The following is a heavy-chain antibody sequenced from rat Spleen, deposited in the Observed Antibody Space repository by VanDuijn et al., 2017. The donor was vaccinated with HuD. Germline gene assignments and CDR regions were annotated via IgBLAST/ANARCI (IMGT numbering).Heavy chain of an antibody. CDR1: GFTFSNYY. D-gene: IGHD1-5*01. Sequence: EVQLVESGGGLVQPGRSMKLSCAASGFTFSNYYMAWVRQAPTKGLEWVASISTGGGNTYYRDSVKGRFTISRDNAKSTLYLQMDSLRSEDTATYYCARQPRYRYNSPFDYWGQGVMVTVSS. V-gene: IGHV5-25*01. CDR3: ARQPRYRYNSPFDY. J-gene: IGHJ2*01. CDR2: ISTGGGNT.